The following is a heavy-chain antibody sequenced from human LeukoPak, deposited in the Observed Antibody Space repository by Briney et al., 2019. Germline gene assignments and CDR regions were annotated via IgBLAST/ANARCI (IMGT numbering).Heavy chain of an antibody. D-gene: IGHD4-17*01. CDR1: GGSISSGGYY. CDR2: IYYSGST. J-gene: IGHJ3*02. Sequence: SETLSLTCTVSGGSISSGGYYWSWIRQHPGKGLEWIGYIYYSGSTYYNPSLKSRVTISVDRSKDQFSLKLSSVTAADTAVYYCARGRAYGDYDPDAFDIWGQGTMVTVSS. V-gene: IGHV4-31*03. CDR3: ARGRAYGDYDPDAFDI.